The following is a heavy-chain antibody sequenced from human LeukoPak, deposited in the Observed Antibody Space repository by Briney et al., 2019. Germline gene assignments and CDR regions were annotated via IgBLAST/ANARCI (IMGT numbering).Heavy chain of an antibody. CDR3: AGAGDFDS. J-gene: IGHJ4*02. V-gene: IGHV4-30-4*01. CDR2: TYYSGGT. Sequence: LRLSCAASGFTVSSNYMSWIRQPPGKGLEWIGFTYYSGGTYYNPSLKSRVTISADTSKNQFSLKLSSVTAADTAVYYCAGAGDFDSWGQGTLVTVSS. CDR1: GFTVSSNY.